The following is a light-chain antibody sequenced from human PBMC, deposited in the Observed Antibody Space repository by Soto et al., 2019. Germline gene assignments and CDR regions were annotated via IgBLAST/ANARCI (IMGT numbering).Light chain of an antibody. CDR3: CSYAGSYTLV. J-gene: IGLJ3*02. CDR1: SSDVGGYNY. V-gene: IGLV2-11*01. Sequence: QSALTQPRSVSGSPGQSVTISCTGTSSDVGGYNYVSWYQQHPGKAPKFMIYDVSKRPSGVPDRFSGSTSGNTASLTISGLQADDEADYCCCSYAGSYTLVFGGGTKLTVL. CDR2: DVS.